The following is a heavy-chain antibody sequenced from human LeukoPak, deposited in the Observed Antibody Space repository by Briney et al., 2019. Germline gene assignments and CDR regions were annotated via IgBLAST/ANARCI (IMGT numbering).Heavy chain of an antibody. D-gene: IGHD3-10*01. V-gene: IGHV3-7*01. CDR3: ATRESSMARTF. J-gene: IGHJ4*02. CDR1: GFIFSDYW. Sequence: GGSLRLSCAASGFIFSDYWMNWVRQVPGKGLEWVANINQVGTKEDYVASVRGRFTISRDNTKNTLSLQMNSLRAEDTALYYCATRESSMARTFWGQGTLVTVSS. CDR2: INQVGTKE.